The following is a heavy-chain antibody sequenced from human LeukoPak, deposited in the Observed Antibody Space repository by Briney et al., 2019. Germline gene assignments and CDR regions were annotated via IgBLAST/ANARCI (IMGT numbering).Heavy chain of an antibody. CDR1: GFTFSSYS. J-gene: IGHJ5*02. CDR2: ISSASNTI. V-gene: IGHV3-48*01. Sequence: PGGSLRLSCAASGFTFSSYSMNWVHQAPGKGLEWVSYISSASNTIYYADSVKGRFTISRDNAKNSLYLQMNSLRAEDTAMYYCARDGWFGDYNWFDPWGQGTLVTVSS. CDR3: ARDGWFGDYNWFDP. D-gene: IGHD3-10*01.